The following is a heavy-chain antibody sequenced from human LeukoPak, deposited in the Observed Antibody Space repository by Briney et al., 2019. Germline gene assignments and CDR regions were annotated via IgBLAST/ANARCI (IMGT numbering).Heavy chain of an antibody. V-gene: IGHV3-30*18. CDR2: ISSDGSSE. CDR3: AKDSFSSGSYYPFSDY. Sequence: GGSLRLSCAASGFSFSSFGMHWVRQAPGKGLEWVAVISSDGSSEYYADSVTGRFTISRDNSKNTLYLQMNSLRAEDTAVYYCAKDSFSSGSYYPFSDYWGQGTLVSVSS. CDR1: GFSFSSFG. D-gene: IGHD3-10*01. J-gene: IGHJ4*02.